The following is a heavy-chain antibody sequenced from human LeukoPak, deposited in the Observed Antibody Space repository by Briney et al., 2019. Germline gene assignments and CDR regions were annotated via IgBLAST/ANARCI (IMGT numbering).Heavy chain of an antibody. Sequence: ASVKVSCKASGYTFTGYYMHWVRQAPGQGLEWMGWINPNSGGTNYAQKLQGRVTMTTDTSTSTAYMELRSLRSDDTAVYYCARTYCGGDCHYYYYGMDVWGQGTTVTVSS. D-gene: IGHD2-21*02. CDR2: INPNSGGT. CDR3: ARTYCGGDCHYYYYGMDV. J-gene: IGHJ6*02. CDR1: GYTFTGYY. V-gene: IGHV1-2*02.